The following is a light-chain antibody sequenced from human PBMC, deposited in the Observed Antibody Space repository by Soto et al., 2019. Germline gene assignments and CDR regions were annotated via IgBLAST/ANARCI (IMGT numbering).Light chain of an antibody. CDR3: QQRSTWPLT. CDR1: QSVSSY. J-gene: IGKJ4*01. V-gene: IGKV3-11*01. CDR2: DAS. Sequence: ENVSTQSPATLSLSAGERATLYCRASQSVSSYLAWYQQKPGQAPRLLIYDASNRATGIPARFSGSGSGTDFTLSISSLDPEDFAVYYCQQRSTWPLTFGGGTKVDIK.